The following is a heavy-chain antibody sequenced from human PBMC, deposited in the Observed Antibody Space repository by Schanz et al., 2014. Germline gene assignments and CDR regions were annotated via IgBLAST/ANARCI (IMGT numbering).Heavy chain of an antibody. CDR2: ISGSGGST. V-gene: IGHV3-23*04. CDR3: AKARRKSNCSGGRCFHYSYYGMDV. D-gene: IGHD2-15*01. Sequence: VQLVESGGGVVQPGRSLRLSCAASGFTFSSYGMHWVRQAPGKGLEWVSGISGSGGSTYYADSVKGRFTISRDNSKTTLSLQMNSLRAEDTAVYYCAKARRKSNCSGGRCFHYSYYGMDVWGQGTTVTVSS. CDR1: GFTFSSYG. J-gene: IGHJ6*02.